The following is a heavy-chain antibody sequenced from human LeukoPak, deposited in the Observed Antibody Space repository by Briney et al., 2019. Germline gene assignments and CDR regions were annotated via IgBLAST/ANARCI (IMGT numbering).Heavy chain of an antibody. CDR2: ISAGGSTI. J-gene: IGHJ4*02. D-gene: IGHD1-26*01. V-gene: IGHV3-48*03. CDR1: GFTFSTYE. Sequence: GGSLRLSCAASGFTFSTYEMNWVRQAPGKGPEWGSYISAGGSTIYYADSVKGRFTVSRDNNKNSLYVQMKSLRAEDTAVYYYARVRDIVGALVPYSFDYWGQGTLVTVSS. CDR3: ARVRDIVGALVPYSFDY.